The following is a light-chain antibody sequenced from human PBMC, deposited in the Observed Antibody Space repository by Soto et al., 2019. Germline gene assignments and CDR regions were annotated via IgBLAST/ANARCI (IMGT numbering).Light chain of an antibody. J-gene: IGKJ2*01. Sequence: ESVLTQSPGTLSLSPGARATLSCRASQSVTNGYFAWYQQRPGQAPSLRIYGISNMATGIPDRFSGSGSGTDFTLTISSLEPEDFVVYYCQQYSSLPHTFGQGTKLEGK. V-gene: IGKV3-20*01. CDR1: QSVTNGY. CDR3: QQYSSLPHT. CDR2: GIS.